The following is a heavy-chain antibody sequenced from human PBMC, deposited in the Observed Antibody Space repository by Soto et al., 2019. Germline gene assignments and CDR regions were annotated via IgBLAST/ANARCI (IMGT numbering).Heavy chain of an antibody. V-gene: IGHV6-1*01. CDR1: GDSVSNNNVA. CDR3: VMNDWTGPLLWFAP. Sequence: SQTLSLTCAISGDSVSNNNVAWNWIRQSPSRGLEWLGRTYYRSKWYNDYAESVKSRITINPDTSKNQFSLQLNSVTPEDTAVYYCVMNDWTGPLLWFAPWGQGTLVTVSS. D-gene: IGHD3-9*01. CDR2: TYYRSKWYN. J-gene: IGHJ5*02.